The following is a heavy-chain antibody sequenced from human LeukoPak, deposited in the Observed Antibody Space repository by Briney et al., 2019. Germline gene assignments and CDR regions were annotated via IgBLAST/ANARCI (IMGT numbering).Heavy chain of an antibody. J-gene: IGHJ4*02. V-gene: IGHV7-4-1*02. D-gene: IGHD3-10*01. CDR1: GYTFPNYA. CDR3: ARGIKDPSPLWPYYGSGSYPYY. CDR2: INTKTGNP. Sequence: GASVKVSCKASGYTFPNYAMNWVRQAPGQGLEWMGWINTKTGNPTYAQGFTGRFVFSLDTSVSTAYLQISSLKAEDTAVYYCARGIKDPSPLWPYYGSGSYPYYWGQGTLVTVSS.